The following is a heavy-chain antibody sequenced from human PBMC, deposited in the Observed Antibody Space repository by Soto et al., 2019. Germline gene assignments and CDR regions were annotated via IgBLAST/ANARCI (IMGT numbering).Heavy chain of an antibody. Sequence: QVQLQESGPGLVKPSQTLSLTCTVSGGSISSGDYYWSWIRQPPGKGLEWIGYIYYSGSTHYNPSPKSRVTISVDTSKNQSSLQLSSVTAADTAVYYCARERPDGARLDPWGQGTLVTVSS. V-gene: IGHV4-30-4*01. CDR3: ARERPDGARLDP. D-gene: IGHD6-6*01. CDR1: GGSISSGDYY. J-gene: IGHJ5*02. CDR2: IYYSGST.